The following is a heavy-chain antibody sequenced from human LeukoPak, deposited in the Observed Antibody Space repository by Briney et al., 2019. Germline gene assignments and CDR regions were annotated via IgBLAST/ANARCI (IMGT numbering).Heavy chain of an antibody. CDR3: VRDRSELPFDS. CDR1: GYTFTDYF. V-gene: IGHV1-2*02. CDR2: IFPNSGGT. Sequence: EASVKVSCKASGYTFTDYFIHWVRQAPGQKLEWMGWIFPNSGGTNYAQNFQGRVTMTRDTSISTAYMELSRLRSDDTALYYCVRDRSELPFDSWGQGTLVTVSS. J-gene: IGHJ4*02. D-gene: IGHD3-3*01.